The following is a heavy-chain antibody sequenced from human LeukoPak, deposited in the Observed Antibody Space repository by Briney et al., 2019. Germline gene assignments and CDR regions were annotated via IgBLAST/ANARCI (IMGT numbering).Heavy chain of an antibody. D-gene: IGHD5-24*01. CDR3: ARHVRSGYNLLDY. CDR2: IYFSGSS. J-gene: IGHJ4*02. CDR1: GGSMSNYY. Sequence: PSATLSLTCTVSGGSMSNYYWSWTRQPPGKGLEGIGYIYFSGSSTYNPSLKSRVTMSVDTSKNQFSLKLSSVTAADTAVYYCARHVRSGYNLLDYWGQGNLVTVSS. V-gene: IGHV4-59*08.